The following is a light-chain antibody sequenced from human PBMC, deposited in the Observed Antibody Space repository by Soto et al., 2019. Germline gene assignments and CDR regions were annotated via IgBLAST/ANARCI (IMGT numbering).Light chain of an antibody. J-gene: IGLJ2*01. CDR3: CSYARSNFVV. CDR2: EGS. Sequence: QSVLTQPASVSGSPGQSITISCTGTSSDIGTYDYVSWYQQHPGKAPKLMIYEGSKRPSGVSNRFSGSKSGNTASLTISGLQTEDEADYYCCSYARSNFVVFGGGTKLTVL. V-gene: IGLV2-23*01. CDR1: SSDIGTYDY.